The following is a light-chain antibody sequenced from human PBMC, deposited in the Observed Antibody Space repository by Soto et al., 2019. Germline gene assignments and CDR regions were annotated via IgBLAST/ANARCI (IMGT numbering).Light chain of an antibody. CDR3: QQNDDSPGT. CDR1: QSISTSF. Sequence: IVLTQSPGTLSLSPGDRATLSCRASQSISTSFLGWYQKKPGQAPRLLIYAASNRATAIPARFSGSGSGTDFTLTISRVEPEDFAVYYCQQNDDSPGTFGQGTKVDIK. J-gene: IGKJ1*01. CDR2: AAS. V-gene: IGKV3-20*01.